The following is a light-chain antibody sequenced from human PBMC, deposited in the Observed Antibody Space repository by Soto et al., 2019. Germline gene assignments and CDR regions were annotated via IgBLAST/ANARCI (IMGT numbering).Light chain of an antibody. Sequence: EIVLTQSPVTLSLSPGERATLSCRASQSINNYLAWYQQKPGQPPRLIIYDAPNRATATPVRFSGSGSGTDFPLTISSLEPEDSAVYYCQYRGIWPPGATFGGGTKVEIK. CDR2: DAP. CDR3: QYRGIWPPGAT. CDR1: QSINNY. J-gene: IGKJ4*01. V-gene: IGKV3-11*01.